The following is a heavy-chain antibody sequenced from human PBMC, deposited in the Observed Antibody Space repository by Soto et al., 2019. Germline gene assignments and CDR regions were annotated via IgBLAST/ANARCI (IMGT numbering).Heavy chain of an antibody. CDR3: AKEGVIAAPPPYNWFDP. CDR2: INPKNGVT. CDR1: GYSFTGYY. D-gene: IGHD2-21*01. Sequence: ASVKVSCKASGYSFTGYYLHWVRQAPGQGLEWMGWINPKNGVTKYGQKFQGRLTMTRDTSTITAYMELSRLQSDDTAVYYCAKEGVIAAPPPYNWFDPWGQGVLVTVSS. V-gene: IGHV1-2*02. J-gene: IGHJ5*02.